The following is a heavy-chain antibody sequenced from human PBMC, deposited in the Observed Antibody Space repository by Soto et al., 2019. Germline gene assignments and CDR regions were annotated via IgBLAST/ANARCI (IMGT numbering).Heavy chain of an antibody. CDR2: ISYDGSNK. D-gene: IGHD3-22*01. V-gene: IGHV3-30*18. CDR3: AKVVMDYYDSSGYWWFDP. Sequence: QVQLVESGGGVVQPGRSLRLSCAASGFTFSSYGMHWVRQAPGKGLEWVAVISYDGSNKYYADSVKGRFTISRDNSKKTLYLQMNSLRAEDTAVYYCAKVVMDYYDSSGYWWFDPWGQGTLVTVSS. CDR1: GFTFSSYG. J-gene: IGHJ5*02.